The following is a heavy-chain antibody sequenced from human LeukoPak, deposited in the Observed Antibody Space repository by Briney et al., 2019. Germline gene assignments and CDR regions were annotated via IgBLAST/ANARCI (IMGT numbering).Heavy chain of an antibody. V-gene: IGHV3-53*01. CDR3: AKYSGSYLFDY. CDR2: IYSGGST. Sequence: GRSLRLSCAASGFTFSSYAMHWVRQAPGKGLEWVSIIYSGGSTYYADSVKGRFSISRDNSKNTVYLQMNSLRAEDTAVYYCAKYSGSYLFDYWGQGTLVTVSS. J-gene: IGHJ4*02. D-gene: IGHD1-26*01. CDR1: GFTFSSYA.